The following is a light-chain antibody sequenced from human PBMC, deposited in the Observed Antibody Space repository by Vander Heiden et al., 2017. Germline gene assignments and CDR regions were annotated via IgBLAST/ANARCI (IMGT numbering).Light chain of an antibody. CDR1: SSDVGSYNL. CDR3: CSYASSSTWG. V-gene: IGLV2-23*02. Sequence: QSALTQPASVSGSPGQSITISCTGTSSDVGSYNLVSWYQQHPGKAPKLMMYEVSKRPSGVSNRVSGSKSGNTASLTISGLQAEDEAYDYCCSYASSSTWGFGGGTKLTVL. CDR2: EVS. J-gene: IGLJ3*02.